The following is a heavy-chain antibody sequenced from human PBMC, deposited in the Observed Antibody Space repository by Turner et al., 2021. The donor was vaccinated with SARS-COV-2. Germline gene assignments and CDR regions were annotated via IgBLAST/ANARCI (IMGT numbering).Heavy chain of an antibody. Sequence: QVQLVESGGGLVKPGGSLRLSCAASGFTFSDYYMSWIRQAPGKGLEWVSYISSSSSYTNYADSVKGRFTISRDNAKNSLYLQMNSLRAEDTAVYYCAKADRVMIVVVITLFDYWGQGTLVTVSS. CDR2: ISSSSSYT. J-gene: IGHJ4*02. D-gene: IGHD3-22*01. V-gene: IGHV3-11*06. CDR3: AKADRVMIVVVITLFDY. CDR1: GFTFSDYY.